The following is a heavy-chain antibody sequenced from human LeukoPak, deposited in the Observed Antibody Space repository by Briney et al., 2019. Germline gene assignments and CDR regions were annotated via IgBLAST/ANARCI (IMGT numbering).Heavy chain of an antibody. J-gene: IGHJ5*02. CDR3: ARRYCSGGSCYSSFDP. D-gene: IGHD2-15*01. CDR2: IYPGDSDT. Sequence: GESLKISCKGSGYSFTSYWIGWVRQMPGKGLEWMGIIYPGDSDTRYSPSFQGQVTISADKSISTAYQQWSSLKASDTAMYYCARRYCSGGSCYSSFDPWGQGTLVTVSS. V-gene: IGHV5-51*01. CDR1: GYSFTSYW.